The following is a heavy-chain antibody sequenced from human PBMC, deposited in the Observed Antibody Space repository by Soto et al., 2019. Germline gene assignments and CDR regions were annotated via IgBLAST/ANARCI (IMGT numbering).Heavy chain of an antibody. CDR1: GFTFSSYE. D-gene: IGHD3-22*01. CDR2: ISSSGSTI. V-gene: IGHV3-48*03. J-gene: IGHJ3*02. Sequence: GESLKISCAASGFTFSSYEMNWVRQAQGKGLEWVSYISSSGSTIYYADSVKGRFTISRDNAKNSLYLQMNSLRAEDTAVYYCARDREYDSSGYSVNDAFDIWGQGTMVTVSS. CDR3: ARDREYDSSGYSVNDAFDI.